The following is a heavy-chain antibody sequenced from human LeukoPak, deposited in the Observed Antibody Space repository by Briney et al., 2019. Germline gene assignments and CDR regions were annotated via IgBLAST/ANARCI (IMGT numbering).Heavy chain of an antibody. CDR3: ARDTTYYYGSGSYLNWFDP. CDR2: IYTSVST. D-gene: IGHD3-10*01. Sequence: SETLSLTCTVSGGSISSYYWSWIRQPAGKGLEWIGRIYTSVSTNYNPSLKSRVTISVDKCKNQFSLKLSSVTAADTAVYYCARDTTYYYGSGSYLNWFDPWGQGTLVTVSS. V-gene: IGHV4-4*07. J-gene: IGHJ5*02. CDR1: GGSISSYY.